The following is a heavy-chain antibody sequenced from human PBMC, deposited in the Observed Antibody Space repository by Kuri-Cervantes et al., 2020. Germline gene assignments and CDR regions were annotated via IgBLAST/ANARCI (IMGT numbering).Heavy chain of an antibody. V-gene: IGHV1-46*01. J-gene: IGHJ6*02. CDR2: INPSGGST. D-gene: IGHD2-2*01. CDR1: GYTFTSYY. Sequence: ASVKVSCKASGYTFTSYYMHWVRQAPGQGLEWMGIINPSGGSTSYAQKFQGRVTMTRDTSTSTAYMELSSLRSEDTAVYYCARLKYQLLSPFYGMDVWGQGTTVTVSS. CDR3: ARLKYQLLSPFYGMDV.